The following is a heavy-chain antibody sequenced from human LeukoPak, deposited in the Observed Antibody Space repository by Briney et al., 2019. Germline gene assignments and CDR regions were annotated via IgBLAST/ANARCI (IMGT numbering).Heavy chain of an antibody. Sequence: TGGSLRLSCAASGFTFSSYWMSWVRQAPGKGLEWVSSISSSSYIYYADSVKGRFTISRDNAKNSLYLQMNSLRAEDTAVYYCARDSGVPLNYFDYWGQGTLVTVSS. CDR3: ARDSGVPLNYFDY. CDR1: GFTFSSYW. CDR2: ISSSSYI. J-gene: IGHJ4*02. V-gene: IGHV3-21*01. D-gene: IGHD2-8*01.